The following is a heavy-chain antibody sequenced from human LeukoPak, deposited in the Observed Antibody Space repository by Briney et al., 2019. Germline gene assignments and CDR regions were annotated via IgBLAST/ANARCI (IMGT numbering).Heavy chain of an antibody. Sequence: GGSLRLSCAASGFTFSSYAMNWVRQAPGKGLEWVSYITNNGTTIYYADSVKGRFTISRDNAENSLYLQMNSLRAEDTAIYYCARDQWLAYYYHGMDVWGQGTRSPSP. CDR1: GFTFSSYA. J-gene: IGHJ6*02. CDR3: ARDQWLAYYYHGMDV. V-gene: IGHV3-48*03. CDR2: ITNNGTTI. D-gene: IGHD6-19*01.